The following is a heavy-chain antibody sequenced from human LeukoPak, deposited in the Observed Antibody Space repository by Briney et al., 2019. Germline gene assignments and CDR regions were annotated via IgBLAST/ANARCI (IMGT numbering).Heavy chain of an antibody. D-gene: IGHD6-19*01. J-gene: IGHJ4*02. CDR2: ISSSSSTI. Sequence: GGSLRLSCAASGFTFSSYSMNWVRQAPGKGLEWVSYISSSSSTIYYADSVKGRFTISRDNAKNSLYLQMNSLRAEDTAVYYCARGGWYGDYWGQGTLVTVSS. CDR1: GFTFSSYS. CDR3: ARGGWYGDY. V-gene: IGHV3-48*01.